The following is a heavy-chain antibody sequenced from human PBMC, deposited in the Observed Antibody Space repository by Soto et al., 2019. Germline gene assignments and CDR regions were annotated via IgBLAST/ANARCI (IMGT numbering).Heavy chain of an antibody. CDR1: GYTFTIYY. Sequence: QVQLVQSGAEVKKPGASVKVSCKASGYTFTIYYMHWVRQAPGQGLEWMGWINPDSGGTKYAQKFQGGVTMTRDTSVNTVYMELSSLRSDDTAVYYCAREIRSGYYKYWYFDLWGRGTMVTVSS. D-gene: IGHD3-3*01. J-gene: IGHJ2*01. CDR3: AREIRSGYYKYWYFDL. V-gene: IGHV1-2*02. CDR2: INPDSGGT.